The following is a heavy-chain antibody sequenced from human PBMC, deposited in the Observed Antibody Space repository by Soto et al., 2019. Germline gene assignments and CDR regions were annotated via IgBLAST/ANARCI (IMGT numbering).Heavy chain of an antibody. J-gene: IGHJ4*02. V-gene: IGHV3-48*01. CDR3: ATSFITTVGTTA. Sequence: EVQLVESGGGLVQPGGSLRLSCEASGFTFSNYGINWVRQAPGKGLEWVSHISSSSSTIYYAESVKGRFSISRDNAKNSLYLQMSSLRGEDTAVYYCATSFITTVGTTAWGQGTQVTVS. D-gene: IGHD1-1*01. CDR1: GFTFSNYG. CDR2: ISSSSSTI.